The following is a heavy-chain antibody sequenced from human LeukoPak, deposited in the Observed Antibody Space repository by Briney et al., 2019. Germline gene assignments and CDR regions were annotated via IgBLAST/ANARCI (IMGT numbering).Heavy chain of an antibody. CDR3: ARDYGGHGEYFDY. V-gene: IGHV3-48*02. J-gene: IGHJ4*02. CDR1: GFTFSTDN. D-gene: IGHD4-23*01. Sequence: RGSLRLSCSAPGFTFSTDNINWVRQTPGKGLEWISYISSNGNTIYYADSVKGRFTISRDNAKNSVYLQLNSLRDEDTAIYHCARDYGGHGEYFDYWGQGTLVTVSS. CDR2: ISSNGNTI.